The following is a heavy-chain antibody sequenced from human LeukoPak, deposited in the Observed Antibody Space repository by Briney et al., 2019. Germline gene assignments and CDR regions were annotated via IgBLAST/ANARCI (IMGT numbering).Heavy chain of an antibody. CDR1: GGTFSSYA. Sequence: ASVKVSCKASGGTFSSYAISWVRQAPGQGLEWMGGIIPIFGTANYAQKFQGRVTITADESTSTAYMELSSLRSEDTAVYYRASLDSKWLSYWGQGTLVTVSS. J-gene: IGHJ4*02. D-gene: IGHD6-19*01. CDR2: IIPIFGTA. CDR3: ASLDSKWLSY. V-gene: IGHV1-69*13.